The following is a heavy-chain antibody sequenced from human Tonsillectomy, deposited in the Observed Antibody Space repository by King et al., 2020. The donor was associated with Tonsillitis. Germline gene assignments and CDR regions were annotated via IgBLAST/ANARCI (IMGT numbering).Heavy chain of an antibody. V-gene: IGHV3-53*02. CDR3: GAGRWYFDL. D-gene: IGHD2-15*01. J-gene: IGHJ2*01. CDR1: GFTVSSNY. CDR2: IYSGGRT. Sequence: VQLVETGGGLIQPGGSLRLYCAASGFTVSSNYMSWVRQAPGKGLEWVSLIYSGGRTYYADSVKGRFTVSRDNSKNTLYLQMNSLRAEDTAVYYCGAGRWYFDLWGRGTLVTVSS.